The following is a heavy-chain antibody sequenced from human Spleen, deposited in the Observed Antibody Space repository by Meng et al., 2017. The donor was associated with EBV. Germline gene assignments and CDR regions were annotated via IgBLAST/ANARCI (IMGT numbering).Heavy chain of an antibody. J-gene: IGHJ4*02. V-gene: IGHV4-34*01. CDR1: GVSFSGYD. CDR3: ARARHSGYDGGSSFDY. CDR2: INHSGST. Sequence: QQWGAGRLKPPDTLSLTCAVYGVSFSGYDWSWIRQPPGKGLEWIGEINHSGSTNYNPSLKSRVTISVDTSKNQFSLKLSSVTAADTAVYYCARARHSGYDGGSSFDYWGQGTLVTASS. D-gene: IGHD5-12*01.